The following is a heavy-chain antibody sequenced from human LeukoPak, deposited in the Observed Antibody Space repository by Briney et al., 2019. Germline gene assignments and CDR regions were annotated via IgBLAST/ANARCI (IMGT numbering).Heavy chain of an antibody. CDR3: ARGTSIPAALLTFDY. J-gene: IGHJ4*02. Sequence: PSQTLSLTCTVSGGSISSGDYYWGWLRQPPGTGLEWIGYIYYSGSTYYNPSLKSRVTISVDTSKNQFSLKLSSVTAADTAVYYCARGTSIPAALLTFDYWGQGTLVTVSS. CDR1: GGSISSGDYY. V-gene: IGHV4-30-4*08. D-gene: IGHD2-2*01. CDR2: IYYSGST.